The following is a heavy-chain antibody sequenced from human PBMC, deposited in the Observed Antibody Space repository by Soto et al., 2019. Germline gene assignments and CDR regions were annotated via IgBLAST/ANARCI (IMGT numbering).Heavy chain of an antibody. CDR1: GGSIRSGDYY. CDR3: ARASSTMIKLVYYYGLDV. Sequence: PSETLSLTCTVSGGSIRSGDYYWSWIRQPPGKGLEWIGYIYYSGNTYYNPSLKSRLNISIDTSKNQFSLKLSSVTAADTAVYYCARASSTMIKLVYYYGLDVWGQGTTVTVSS. J-gene: IGHJ6*02. V-gene: IGHV4-30-4*01. D-gene: IGHD3-22*01. CDR2: IYYSGNT.